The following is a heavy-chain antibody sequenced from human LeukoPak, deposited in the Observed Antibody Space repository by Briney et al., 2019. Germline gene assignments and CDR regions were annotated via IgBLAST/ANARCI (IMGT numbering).Heavy chain of an antibody. J-gene: IGHJ4*02. CDR3: ARAFLGAKDY. Sequence: GGSLRLSCAASGFTFSSYSMNWVRQAPGKGLEWVSSISSSSSYIYYADSVKGRFTISRDNAKNSLYLQMNSLRAEDTAVHYCARAFLGAKDYWGQGTLVTVSS. V-gene: IGHV3-21*01. CDR1: GFTFSSYS. D-gene: IGHD1-26*01. CDR2: ISSSSSYI.